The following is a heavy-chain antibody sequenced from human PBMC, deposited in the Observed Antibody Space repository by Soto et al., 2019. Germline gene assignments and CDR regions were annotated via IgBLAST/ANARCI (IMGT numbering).Heavy chain of an antibody. D-gene: IGHD3-22*01. J-gene: IGHJ4*02. Sequence: GSLRLSCLASGFSFNSFNMNWIRRAPGRGLEWVASISVSGDNIYYGDSVQGRFTIPRDNAKNSAFLQMNSLRVEDTAVYYCVAWAVGKRVVRDFWGQGSLVTVSS. CDR3: VAWAVGKRVVRDF. CDR2: ISVSGDNI. CDR1: GFSFNSFN. V-gene: IGHV3-21*01.